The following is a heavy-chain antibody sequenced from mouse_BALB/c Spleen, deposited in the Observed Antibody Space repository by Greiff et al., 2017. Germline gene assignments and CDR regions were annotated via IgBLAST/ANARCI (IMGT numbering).Heavy chain of an antibody. CDR3: ARKGGLRRYFDV. D-gene: IGHD2-4*01. J-gene: IGHJ1*01. CDR2: INPNNGGT. Sequence: VQLQQSGPELVKPGASVKIPCKASGYTFTDYNMDWVKQSHGKSLEWIGDINPNNGGTIYNQKFKGKATLTVDKSSSTAYMELRSLTSEDTAVYYCARKGGLRRYFDVWGAGTTVTVSS. V-gene: IGHV1-18*01. CDR1: GYTFTDYN.